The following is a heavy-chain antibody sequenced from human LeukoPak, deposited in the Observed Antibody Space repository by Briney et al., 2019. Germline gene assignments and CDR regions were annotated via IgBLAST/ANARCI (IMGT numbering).Heavy chain of an antibody. CDR3: ARAKYYYDSSGYSGRQYYYYGMDV. CDR1: GGTFSGYA. J-gene: IGHJ6*02. V-gene: IGHV1-69*13. Sequence: ASVKVSCKASGGTFSGYAISWVRQAPGQGLEWMGGIIPIFGTANYAQKFQGRVTITADESTSTAYMELSSLRSEDTAVYYCARAKYYYDSSGYSGRQYYYYGMDVWGQGTTVTVSS. CDR2: IIPIFGTA. D-gene: IGHD3-22*01.